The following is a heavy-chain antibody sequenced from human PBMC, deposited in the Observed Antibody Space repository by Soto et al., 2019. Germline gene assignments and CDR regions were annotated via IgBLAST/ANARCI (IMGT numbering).Heavy chain of an antibody. J-gene: IGHJ4*02. CDR2: INPSGGST. D-gene: IGHD2-15*01. Sequence: ASVKVSCKASGYTFTSYYMHWVRQAPGQGLEWMGIINPSGGSTSYAQKFQGRVTMTRDTSTSTVYMELSSLRSEDTAVYYCANGGSYCSGGSCYSVYWGQGTLVTVSS. CDR1: GYTFTSYY. CDR3: ANGGSYCSGGSCYSVY. V-gene: IGHV1-46*01.